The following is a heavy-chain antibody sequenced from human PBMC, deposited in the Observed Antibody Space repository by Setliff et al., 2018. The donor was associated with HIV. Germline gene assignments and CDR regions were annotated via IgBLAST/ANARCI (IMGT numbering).Heavy chain of an antibody. CDR3: ARGRTAGYTYNYGY. J-gene: IGHJ4*02. V-gene: IGHV1-46*01. D-gene: IGHD3-16*01. Sequence: ASVKVSCKASGYTFTNYYIHWVRQAPGQGLDWMGIINPTVGSTTYAQKFQGRVTMTRDTSTNTVYMDLSGLRSDDTAVYYCARGRTAGYTYNYGYWGQGTLVTVS. CDR2: INPTVGST. CDR1: GYTFTNYY.